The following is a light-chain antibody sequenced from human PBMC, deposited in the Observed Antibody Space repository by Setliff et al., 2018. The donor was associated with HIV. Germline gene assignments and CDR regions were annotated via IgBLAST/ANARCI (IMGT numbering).Light chain of an antibody. V-gene: IGLV2-11*01. CDR2: DVS. Sequence: QSVLTQPPSAPGSPGQSVTISCTGTSSDIGGYKYVSWYQQHPGKAPKLMIYDVSKRPSGVPDRFSGSKSGNTASLTISGLQAEDEADYYCCSYAGSYTFGYVFGTGTKVTVL. CDR3: CSYAGSYTFGYV. CDR1: SSDIGGYKY. J-gene: IGLJ1*01.